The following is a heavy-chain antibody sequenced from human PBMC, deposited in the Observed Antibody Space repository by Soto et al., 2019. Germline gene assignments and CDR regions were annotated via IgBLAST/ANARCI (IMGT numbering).Heavy chain of an antibody. Sequence: TLALTCAVSGDYVPSVHYFWTWIRQPPGGGLEWIGYISNSGISKYNPSLKSRVAMSQDTSKNQFSLNLHSVTAADTAVYFCASGEGTSYYAYHFDTWGQGALVTVS. CDR2: ISNSGIS. D-gene: IGHD3-10*01. CDR3: ASGEGTSYYAYHFDT. V-gene: IGHV4-61*01. CDR1: GDYVPSVHYF. J-gene: IGHJ4*02.